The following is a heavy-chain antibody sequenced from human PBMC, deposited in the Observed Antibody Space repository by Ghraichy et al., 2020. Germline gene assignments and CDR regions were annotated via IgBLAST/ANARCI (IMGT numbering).Heavy chain of an antibody. V-gene: IGHV4-39*01. Sequence: SETLSLTCTVSGGSISSSIYYWGWIRQPPGKGLEWIGSIYYSGSSYYNPSLKSRVIISVDTSKNQFSLKVSSVTAADTAVYYCARQEPRGYSSNWGQGTLVTVSS. CDR1: GGSISSSIYY. CDR3: ARQEPRGYSSN. D-gene: IGHD6-13*01. J-gene: IGHJ4*02. CDR2: IYYSGSS.